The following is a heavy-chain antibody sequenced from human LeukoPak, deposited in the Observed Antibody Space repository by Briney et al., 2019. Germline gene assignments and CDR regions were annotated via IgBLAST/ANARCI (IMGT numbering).Heavy chain of an antibody. CDR1: GFTFSSYA. J-gene: IGHJ6*02. D-gene: IGHD1-1*01. CDR2: TSGSGGST. CDR3: AKMRGAGNYYYGMDV. V-gene: IGHV3-23*01. Sequence: GGSLRLSCAASGFTFSSYAMSWVRQAPGKGLEWVSATSGSGGSTYYADSVKGRFTISRDNSKNTLYLQMNSLRAEDTAVYYCAKMRGAGNYYYGMDVWGQGTTVTVSS.